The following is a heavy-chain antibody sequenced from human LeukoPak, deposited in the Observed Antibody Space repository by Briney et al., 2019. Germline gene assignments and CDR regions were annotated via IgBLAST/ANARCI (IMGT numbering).Heavy chain of an antibody. J-gene: IGHJ4*02. Sequence: ASVKVSCKAYGYTFTSYGISWERQAPGQGLEWMGWISAYNGNTNYAQKVQGRVTMTTDTSTSIAYMELRSLRSDDTAVYYCARLGYYYDSSGYYPPFDYWGQGTLVTVSS. D-gene: IGHD3-22*01. CDR1: GYTFTSYG. CDR3: ARLGYYYDSSGYYPPFDY. V-gene: IGHV1-18*01. CDR2: ISAYNGNT.